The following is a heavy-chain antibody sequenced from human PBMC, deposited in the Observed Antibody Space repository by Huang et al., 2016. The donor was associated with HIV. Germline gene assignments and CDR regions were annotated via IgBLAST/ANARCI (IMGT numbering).Heavy chain of an antibody. Sequence: QLHLQQSGPGLVRPSETLSLICTVSGGSITSSNHYWGWIRQTPGKGLEWIGNVYYRGDAYYTPSLKNRVSISIDTSKSQFSLRLSSVIATDTAVYYCASGEYGKNAYDIWGQGTVVTVSA. CDR1: GGSITSSNHY. CDR2: VYYRGDA. V-gene: IGHV4-39*01. CDR3: ASGEYGKNAYDI. D-gene: IGHD2-2*01. J-gene: IGHJ3*02.